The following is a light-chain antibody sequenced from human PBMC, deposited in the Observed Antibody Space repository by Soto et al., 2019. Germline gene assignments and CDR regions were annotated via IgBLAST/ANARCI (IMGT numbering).Light chain of an antibody. J-gene: IGKJ2*01. Sequence: EIVMTQSPATLSVSPGERATLSCRASQRVSSNLAWYQQKPGQAPRLLIYGASTRATGIPARFSGSGSGTEFTLTSSSRQSEDFAVYYCQQYNNWPHTCGQGTKLEIK. CDR2: GAS. CDR3: QQYNNWPHT. V-gene: IGKV3-15*01. CDR1: QRVSSN.